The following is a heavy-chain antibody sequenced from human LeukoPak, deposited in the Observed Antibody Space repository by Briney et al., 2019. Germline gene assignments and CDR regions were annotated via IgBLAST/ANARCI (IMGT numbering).Heavy chain of an antibody. CDR3: AELGITMIGGV. CDR1: GFTFSSYS. D-gene: IGHD3-10*02. J-gene: IGHJ6*04. CDR2: ISSTSKYI. Sequence: GGSLRLSCAASGFTFSSYSMNWVRQAPGKGLEWVSSISSTSKYIYYADSVKGRFTISRDNAKNSLYLQMNSLRAEDTAVYYCAELGITMIGGVWGKGTTVTISS. V-gene: IGHV3-21*01.